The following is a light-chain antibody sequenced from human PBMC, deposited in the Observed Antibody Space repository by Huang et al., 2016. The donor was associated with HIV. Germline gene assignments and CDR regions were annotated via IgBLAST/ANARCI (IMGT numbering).Light chain of an antibody. CDR2: DVS. CDR3: QQRRDWPPYT. V-gene: IGKV3-11*01. Sequence: EIVLTQSPATLSLSPGERATLSCRASQSVGTYLGWYQQKPGQAPRLLISDVSNRAGGSPARFSGSGSGTEFTLTISSLEPEDFAVYYCQQRRDWPPYTFGQGTKLEIK. CDR1: QSVGTY. J-gene: IGKJ2*01.